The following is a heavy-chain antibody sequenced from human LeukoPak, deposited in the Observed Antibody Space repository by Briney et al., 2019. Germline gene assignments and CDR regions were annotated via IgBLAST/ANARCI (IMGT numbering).Heavy chain of an antibody. CDR3: ARHAFDSSGYYQKYFQH. V-gene: IGHV5-51*01. CDR1: GYIFTSYW. Sequence: PGESLQISCQGSGYIFTSYWIGWVRQMPGKGLEWMGIIYPGDSDTRYSPSYQGQVTISADKSISTAYLQWSSLKASDTAMYYCARHAFDSSGYYQKYFQHWGQGTLVTVSS. J-gene: IGHJ1*01. CDR2: IYPGDSDT. D-gene: IGHD3-22*01.